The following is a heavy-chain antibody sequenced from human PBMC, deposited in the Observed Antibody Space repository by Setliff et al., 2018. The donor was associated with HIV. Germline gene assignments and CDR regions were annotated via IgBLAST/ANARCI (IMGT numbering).Heavy chain of an antibody. D-gene: IGHD4-17*01. CDR2: IKTKPNSYAT. CDR1: GFTFRGSA. J-gene: IGHJ5*02. Sequence: PGGSLRRSCSAAGFTFRGSALHWVRHASGKGREWVGRIKTKPNSYATAHAESVKGRFTISRDDSQNTAYLQMNSLRTEDTAVYFCAVSPDGDCATTECANWFDPWGQGTQVTVS. V-gene: IGHV3-73*01. CDR3: AVSPDGDCATTECANWFDP.